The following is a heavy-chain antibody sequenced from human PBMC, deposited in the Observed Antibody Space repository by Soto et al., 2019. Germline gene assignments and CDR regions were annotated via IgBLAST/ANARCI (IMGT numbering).Heavy chain of an antibody. V-gene: IGHV3-23*01. J-gene: IGHJ4*02. CDR3: AKESSSGYSTEY. CDR2: ISGSGGST. Sequence: EVQLLESGGGFVQPGGSLSFSCAASGFTFSSYALSWVRQAPGKGLEWVSSISGSGGSTYYADSVKGRFTISRDTSKSTLYLQMNSLRAEDTAVDYCAKESSSGYSTEYWGKGTLVTVPS. D-gene: IGHD3-22*01. CDR1: GFTFSSYA.